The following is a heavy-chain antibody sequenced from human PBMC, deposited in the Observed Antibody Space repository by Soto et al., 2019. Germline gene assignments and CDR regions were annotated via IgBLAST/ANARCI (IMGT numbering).Heavy chain of an antibody. Sequence: GGSLRLSCAASGFTFSSYAMSWVRQAPGKGLEWVSAISGSGGSTYYADSVKGRFTISRDNSKNTLYLQMNSLRAEDTAVYYCAKVRYYYGSGSYYTENYFDYWGQGTLVTVSS. CDR2: ISGSGGST. V-gene: IGHV3-23*01. CDR1: GFTFSSYA. J-gene: IGHJ4*02. CDR3: AKVRYYYGSGSYYTENYFDY. D-gene: IGHD3-10*01.